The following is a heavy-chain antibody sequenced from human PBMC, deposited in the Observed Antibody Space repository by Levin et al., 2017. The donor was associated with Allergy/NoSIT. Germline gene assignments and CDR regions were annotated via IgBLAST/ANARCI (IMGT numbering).Heavy chain of an antibody. J-gene: IGHJ5*02. CDR2: ISSSSSYI. Sequence: GGSLRLSCAASGFTFSSYSMNWVRQAPGKGLEWVSSISSSSSYIYYADSVKGRFTISRDNAKNSLYLQMNSLRAEDTAVYYCARESNIAVAFFDPWGQGTLVTVSS. D-gene: IGHD6-19*01. V-gene: IGHV3-21*01. CDR1: GFTFSSYS. CDR3: ARESNIAVAFFDP.